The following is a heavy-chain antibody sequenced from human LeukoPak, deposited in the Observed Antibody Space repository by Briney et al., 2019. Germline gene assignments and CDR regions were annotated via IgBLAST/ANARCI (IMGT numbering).Heavy chain of an antibody. CDR3: ARDSDNDYGDYVGHYSYGMDV. Sequence: GGSLRLSWAASGFTFSDYYMSWIRQAPGKGLEWVSYISSSVSSIYYADSVKGRVTISRDNAKNSLYLQMTSLRAEDTAVYYCARDSDNDYGDYVGHYSYGMDVWGQGTTVTVSS. CDR2: ISSSVSSI. V-gene: IGHV3-11*01. CDR1: GFTFSDYY. J-gene: IGHJ6*02. D-gene: IGHD4-17*01.